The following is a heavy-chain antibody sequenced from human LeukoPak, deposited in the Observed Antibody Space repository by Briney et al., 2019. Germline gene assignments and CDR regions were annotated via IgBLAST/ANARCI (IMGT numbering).Heavy chain of an antibody. CDR1: GGSISSSSYY. CDR3: ARYGSGYY. D-gene: IGHD3-10*01. V-gene: IGHV4-39*01. Sequence: PSETLSLTCTVSGGSISSSSYYWGWIRQPPGKGLEWIGSNSGSTYYNPSLKSRVTISVDTSKNQFSLKLSSVTAADTAVYYCARYGSGYYWGQGTLVTVSS. J-gene: IGHJ4*02. CDR2: NSGST.